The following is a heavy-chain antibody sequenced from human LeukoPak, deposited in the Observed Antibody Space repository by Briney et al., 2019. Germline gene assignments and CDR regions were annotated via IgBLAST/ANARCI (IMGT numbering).Heavy chain of an antibody. CDR2: ISGSGGNT. Sequence: PGGSLRLSCAASGFTFSSYAMSWVRQAPGKGLEWVSVISGSGGNTYYADSVKGRFTISRDNSKNTLYLQMNSLRAEDTSVYHCAKVRGGDCHDAFDIWGQGTMVTVSS. CDR3: AKVRGGDCHDAFDI. D-gene: IGHD2-21*02. J-gene: IGHJ3*02. CDR1: GFTFSSYA. V-gene: IGHV3-23*01.